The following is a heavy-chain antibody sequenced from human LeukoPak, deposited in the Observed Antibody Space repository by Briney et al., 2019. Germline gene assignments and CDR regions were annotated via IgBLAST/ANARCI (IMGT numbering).Heavy chain of an antibody. J-gene: IGHJ6*03. Sequence: GVSLRLSCAASGFTVSSNYMSWVLQAPGTGLEWGSVFYSGGSTYYAVSVKGRFTISRDNPKNTLYLQMNSLRAEDTAVYYCARRRAGITMVRGVIQYYYYMDVWAKGTTVTVSS. CDR1: GFTVSSNY. V-gene: IGHV3-66*02. CDR3: ARRRAGITMVRGVIQYYYYMDV. D-gene: IGHD3-10*01. CDR2: FYSGGST.